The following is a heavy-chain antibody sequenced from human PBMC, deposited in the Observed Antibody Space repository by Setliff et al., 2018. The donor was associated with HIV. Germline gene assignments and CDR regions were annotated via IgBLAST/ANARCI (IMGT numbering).Heavy chain of an antibody. J-gene: IGHJ4*02. CDR2: IYHSGST. V-gene: IGHV4-38-2*02. Sequence: PSETLSLTCTVSGYSISSGYYWGWIRQPPGKGLEWIGSIYHSGSTYYNPSLKSRVTISVDTSKNQFSLKLSSVTAADTAVYYCAREGGLWFGELLSYWGQGTLVTVPQ. CDR3: AREGGLWFGELLSY. D-gene: IGHD3-10*01. CDR1: GYSISSGYY.